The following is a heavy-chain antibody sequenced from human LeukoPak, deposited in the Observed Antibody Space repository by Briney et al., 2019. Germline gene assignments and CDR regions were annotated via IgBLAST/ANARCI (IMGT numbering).Heavy chain of an antibody. V-gene: IGHV3-53*01. D-gene: IGHD3-22*01. J-gene: IGHJ4*02. CDR2: IYSGGST. CDR3: ARITYYYDSSGYIFDY. Sequence: GGSLRLSCAASGFTVSSNYMSWVRQAPGKGLEWVSVIYSGGSTYYADSVKGRFTISRDNSKNTLYLQMNSLRAEGTAVYYCARITYYYDSSGYIFDYWGQGTLVTVST. CDR1: GFTVSSNY.